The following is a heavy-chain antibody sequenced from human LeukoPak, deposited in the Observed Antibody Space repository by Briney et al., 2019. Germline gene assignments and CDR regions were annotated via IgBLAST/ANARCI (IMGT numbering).Heavy chain of an antibody. Sequence: SETLSLTCIVSGGSISSLNLWSWLRQPPGKGLEWIGEMYLGGTTNFNPSLKSRVTILIDKSKNQLSLQLASVTAADTAVYYCAGLEGRYSTDWFYFFDYWGQGALVTVSS. D-gene: IGHD6-19*01. CDR2: MYLGGTT. J-gene: IGHJ4*02. CDR1: GGSISSLNL. V-gene: IGHV4-4*02. CDR3: AGLEGRYSTDWFYFFDY.